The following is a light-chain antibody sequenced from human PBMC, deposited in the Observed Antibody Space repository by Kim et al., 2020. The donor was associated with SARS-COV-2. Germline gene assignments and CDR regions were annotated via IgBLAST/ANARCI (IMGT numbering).Light chain of an antibody. CDR3: NSRDSNDNVV. CDR1: SLRSYY. V-gene: IGLV3-19*01. CDR2: GKN. J-gene: IGLJ2*01. Sequence: VALGRTVRITCQGDSLRSYYATGYQQKPGQAPIVVIYGKNNRPSGIPDRFSGSSSGNTASLTITGTQAGDEADYYCNSRDSNDNVVFGGGTKLTVL.